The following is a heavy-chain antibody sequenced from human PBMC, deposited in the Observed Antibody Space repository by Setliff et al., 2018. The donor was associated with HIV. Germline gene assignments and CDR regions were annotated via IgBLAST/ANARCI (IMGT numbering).Heavy chain of an antibody. Sequence: SETLSLTCTVSGYSISSGYYRGWIRQPPGKGLEWIGSIYHSGSTYYNPSLKSRVTISVDTSKNQFSLKLSSVTAADTAVYYCARDDSSGWHFYYYYGMDVWGQGTTVTVSS. D-gene: IGHD6-19*01. V-gene: IGHV4-38-2*02. CDR3: ARDDSSGWHFYYYYGMDV. CDR2: IYHSGST. CDR1: GYSISSGYY. J-gene: IGHJ6*02.